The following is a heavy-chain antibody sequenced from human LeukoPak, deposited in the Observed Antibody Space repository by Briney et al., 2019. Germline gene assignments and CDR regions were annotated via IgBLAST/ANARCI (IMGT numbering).Heavy chain of an antibody. Sequence: SETLSLTCAVYDGSFSGYYWSWIRQPPGKGLEWIGEINHSGSTNYNPSLKSRVTISVDTSKNQFSLKLSSVTAADTAVYYCARGRESTAIVYGMDVWGQGTTVTVSS. D-gene: IGHD5-18*01. V-gene: IGHV4-34*01. CDR3: ARGRESTAIVYGMDV. CDR1: DGSFSGYY. J-gene: IGHJ6*02. CDR2: INHSGST.